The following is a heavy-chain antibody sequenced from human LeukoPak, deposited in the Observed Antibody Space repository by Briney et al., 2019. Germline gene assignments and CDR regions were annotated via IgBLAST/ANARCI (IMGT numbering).Heavy chain of an antibody. D-gene: IGHD4-17*01. CDR2: ISDSGRNT. J-gene: IGHJ4*02. V-gene: IGHV3-23*01. Sequence: GSLLLSCAASRFTFSNHAMSWVRQAPGKGLEWLSSISDSGRNTYYTDSVKGRFTISRDNSKNTLYLQMSSLRADDTAFYYCAKYGAYGTPYFDYWGPGTLVTVSS. CDR3: AKYGAYGTPYFDY. CDR1: RFTFSNHA.